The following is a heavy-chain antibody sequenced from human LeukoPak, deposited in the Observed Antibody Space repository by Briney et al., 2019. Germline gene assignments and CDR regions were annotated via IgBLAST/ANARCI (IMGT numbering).Heavy chain of an antibody. Sequence: SETLSLTCAVYGGSFSGYYWSWIRQPPGKGLEWIGEINHSGSTNYNPSLKSRVTISVDTSKNQFSLKLSSVTAADTAVYYCARALSTRDGYNYGFDYWGQGALVTVSS. CDR3: ARALSTRDGYNYGFDY. V-gene: IGHV4-34*01. D-gene: IGHD5-24*01. J-gene: IGHJ4*02. CDR1: GGSFSGYY. CDR2: INHSGST.